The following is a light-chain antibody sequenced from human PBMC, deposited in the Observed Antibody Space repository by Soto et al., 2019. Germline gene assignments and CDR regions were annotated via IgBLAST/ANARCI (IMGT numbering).Light chain of an antibody. CDR2: CAS. V-gene: IGKV3-15*01. Sequence: IVMTQSPADLSVSPGERATLSCRASQSIDSKLAWYQQKPGQAPRLLISCASTRATGFSARFSGSGSGTDFTLTITSLQPEDFAVYYCQQYYRGYTFGQGTKLEI. CDR3: QQYYRGYT. CDR1: QSIDSK. J-gene: IGKJ2*01.